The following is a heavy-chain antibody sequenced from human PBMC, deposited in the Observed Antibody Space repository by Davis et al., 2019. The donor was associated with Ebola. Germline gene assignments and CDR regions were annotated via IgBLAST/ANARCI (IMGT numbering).Heavy chain of an antibody. CDR3: GRTNWNYMGLDS. J-gene: IGHJ5*01. CDR2: VYYNGNT. D-gene: IGHD1-7*01. CDR1: GASVSNPTYY. V-gene: IGHV4-61*01. Sequence: SETLSLTCTVSGASVSNPTYYWSWIRQSTGKGLEWIGYVYYNGNTNYSPSLKSRFYISIDTSKNQFSLMLNSVTAADTAVYYCGRTNWNYMGLDSWGLRTLVTVSS.